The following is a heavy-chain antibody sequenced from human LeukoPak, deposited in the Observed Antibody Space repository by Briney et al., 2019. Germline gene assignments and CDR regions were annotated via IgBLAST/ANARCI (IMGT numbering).Heavy chain of an antibody. CDR3: ARDLQSSSGYSYVVGY. Sequence: ASVKVSCKASGYTFTGYYMHWVRQAPGQGLEWMGWINPNSGGTNYAQKFQGRVTMTRDTSISTAYMELSRLRSDDTAVYYCARDLQSSSGYSYVVGYWGQGTLVTVSS. CDR1: GYTFTGYY. CDR2: INPNSGGT. J-gene: IGHJ4*02. D-gene: IGHD3-22*01. V-gene: IGHV1-2*02.